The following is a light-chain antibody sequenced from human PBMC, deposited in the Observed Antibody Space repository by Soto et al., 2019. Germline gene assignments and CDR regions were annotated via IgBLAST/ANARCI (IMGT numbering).Light chain of an antibody. V-gene: IGKV1-39*01. CDR2: AAS. Sequence: DIQMTQSPSTLAASVGDTVTMTCRSSSKWLAWYQKKPGKAPKLLIYAASKLQSGVPSRFSGSTSGTDFTLTINSLQPEDFATYYCQQTDSAPSFGGGTRVDIK. CDR1: SSKW. J-gene: IGKJ4*01. CDR3: QQTDSAPS.